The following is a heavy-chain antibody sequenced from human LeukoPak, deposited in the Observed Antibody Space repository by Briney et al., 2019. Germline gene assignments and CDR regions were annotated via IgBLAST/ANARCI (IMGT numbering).Heavy chain of an antibody. Sequence: GGSLRLSCAASGFTFSSYAMHWVRQAPGKGLEWVAVISYDGSNKYYADSVKGRFTISRDNSKNTLYLQMNSLRAEDTAVYYCARDFYDSLDYWGQGTLDTVSS. CDR2: ISYDGSNK. CDR1: GFTFSSYA. D-gene: IGHD3-22*01. V-gene: IGHV3-30*04. J-gene: IGHJ4*02. CDR3: ARDFYDSLDY.